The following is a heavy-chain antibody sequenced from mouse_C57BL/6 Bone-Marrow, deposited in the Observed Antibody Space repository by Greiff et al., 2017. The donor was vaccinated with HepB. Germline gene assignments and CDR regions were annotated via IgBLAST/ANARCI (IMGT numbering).Heavy chain of an antibody. CDR2: INPNNGGT. D-gene: IGHD2-1*01. Sequence: VQLQQSGPELVKPGASVKISCKASGYTFTDYYMNWVKQSHGKSLEWIGDINPNNGGTSYNQKFKGKATLTVDKASITAYMELRSLTSEDSAVYYCARLGAAIYYARVFDVWGTGTTVTVSS. J-gene: IGHJ1*03. CDR3: ARLGAAIYYARVFDV. CDR1: GYTFTDYY. V-gene: IGHV1-26*01.